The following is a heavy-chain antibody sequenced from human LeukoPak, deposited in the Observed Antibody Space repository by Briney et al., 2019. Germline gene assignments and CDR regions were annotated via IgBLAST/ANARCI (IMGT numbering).Heavy chain of an antibody. J-gene: IGHJ4*02. CDR3: ARGGRSSGTRGY. D-gene: IGHD6-19*01. Sequence: GGSLRLSCAASGFTFSSYSMNWVRQAPGKGLEWVSSISSSSSYIYYADSVKGRFTISRGNAKNSLYLQMNSLRAEDTAVYYCARGGRSSGTRGYWGQGTLVTVSS. CDR1: GFTFSSYS. V-gene: IGHV3-21*01. CDR2: ISSSSSYI.